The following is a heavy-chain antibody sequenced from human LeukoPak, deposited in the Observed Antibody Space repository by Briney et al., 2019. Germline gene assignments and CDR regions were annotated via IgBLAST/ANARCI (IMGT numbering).Heavy chain of an antibody. V-gene: IGHV4-59*01. J-gene: IGHJ3*02. CDR3: ARSQHRADAFDI. CDR1: GGSISSYY. D-gene: IGHD2-2*01. CDR2: IYYSGST. Sequence: PSETLSLTCTVSGGSISSYYWSWIRQPPGKGLEWIGYIYYSGSTNYNPSLKSRVTISVDTSKNQFSLKLSSVTAADTAVYYCARSQHRADAFDIWGQGTMVTVSS.